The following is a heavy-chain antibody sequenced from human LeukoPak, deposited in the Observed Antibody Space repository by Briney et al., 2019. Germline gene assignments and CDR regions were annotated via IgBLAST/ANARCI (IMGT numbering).Heavy chain of an antibody. CDR3: ARNGGTDYGDYDLDY. CDR1: GGTFSSYA. J-gene: IGHJ4*02. D-gene: IGHD4-17*01. V-gene: IGHV1-69*13. CDR2: IIPIFGTA. Sequence: ASVKVSCKASGGTFSSYAISWVRQAPGQGLEWMGGIIPIFGTANYAQKFQGRVTITADESTSTAYMELSRLRSDDTAVYYCARNGGTDYGDYDLDYWGQGTLVTVSS.